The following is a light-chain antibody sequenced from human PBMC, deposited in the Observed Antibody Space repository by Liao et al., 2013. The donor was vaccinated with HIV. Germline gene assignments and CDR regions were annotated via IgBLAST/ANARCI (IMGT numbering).Light chain of an antibody. V-gene: IGLV3-16*01. J-gene: IGLJ1*01. CDR1: ALPKKY. CDR2: KDS. Sequence: SYELTQPPSVSVSLGQMARITCSGEALPKKYAYWYQQKPGQAPVLVIYKDSERPSGIPERFSGSSSGNTATLTISRVEAGDEADYYCQVWDSSSDHQVFGTGTKVTVL. CDR3: QVWDSSSDHQV.